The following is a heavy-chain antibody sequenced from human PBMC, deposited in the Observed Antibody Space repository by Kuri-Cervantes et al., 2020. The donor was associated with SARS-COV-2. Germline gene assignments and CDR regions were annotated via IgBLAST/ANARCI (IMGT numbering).Heavy chain of an antibody. D-gene: IGHD2-21*01. CDR3: ARFNCGGDCYSGRKLYYGMDV. Sequence: GGSLRLSCAASNFTFSTYTLHWVRQAPGKGLEWVSSISSGSSFIHYADSVMGRFTISRDNARNSLYLQMNSLRAEDTAAYYCARFNCGGDCYSGRKLYYGMDVWGRGTTVTVSS. CDR2: ISSGSSFI. V-gene: IGHV3-21*01. J-gene: IGHJ6*02. CDR1: NFTFSTYT.